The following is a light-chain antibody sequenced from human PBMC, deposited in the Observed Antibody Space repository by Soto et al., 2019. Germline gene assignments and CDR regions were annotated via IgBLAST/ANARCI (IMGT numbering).Light chain of an antibody. CDR3: SSYTNTSTLV. J-gene: IGLJ3*02. Sequence: QSVLTQAASVSGSPGQSITISCTGTSSDVGAYNLVSWYQQHPGRAPKLFIFDVSDRPSGVSDRFSGSKSGNTASLTISGLQAEDEASYYCSSYTNTSTLVFGGGTKLTVL. CDR2: DVS. CDR1: SSDVGAYNL. V-gene: IGLV2-14*02.